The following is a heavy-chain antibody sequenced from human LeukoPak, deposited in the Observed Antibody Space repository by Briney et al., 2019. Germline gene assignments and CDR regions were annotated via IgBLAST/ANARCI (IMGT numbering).Heavy chain of an antibody. J-gene: IGHJ4*02. D-gene: IGHD6-19*01. Sequence: GGSLRFSCAASGFTFSSYSMNWVRQAPGKGLEWVSSISSSSSYIYYADSVKGRFTISRDNAKNSLYLQMNSLRAEDTAVYYCARSIAVAGGLDYWGQGTLVTVSS. CDR3: ARSIAVAGGLDY. CDR1: GFTFSSYS. CDR2: ISSSSSYI. V-gene: IGHV3-21*01.